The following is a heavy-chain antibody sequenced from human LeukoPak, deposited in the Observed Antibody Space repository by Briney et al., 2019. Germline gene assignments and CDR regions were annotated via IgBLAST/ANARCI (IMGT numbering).Heavy chain of an antibody. Sequence: PGGSLRLSCAASGFTFDDYAMHWVRHAPGKGLEWGSGISWNSGSIDYADSVKSRFTISRDNAKNSLYLQMNSLRAEDTALYYCATSYGSGSFDYWGQGTLVTVSS. CDR3: ATSYGSGSFDY. CDR2: ISWNSGSI. CDR1: GFTFDDYA. J-gene: IGHJ4*02. D-gene: IGHD3-10*01. V-gene: IGHV3-9*01.